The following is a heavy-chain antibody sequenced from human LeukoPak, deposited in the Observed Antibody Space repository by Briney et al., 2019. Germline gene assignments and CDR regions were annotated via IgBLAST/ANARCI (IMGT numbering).Heavy chain of an antibody. J-gene: IGHJ4*02. CDR2: IIPIFGTA. V-gene: IGHV1-69*05. Sequence: SVKVSCKASGGTFSSYAISWVRQAPGQGLEWMGGIIPIFGTANYAQKFQGRVTITTDESTSTAYMELSSLRSGDTAVYYCARDHDILTGYLDYWGQGTLVTVSS. CDR3: ARDHDILTGYLDY. D-gene: IGHD3-9*01. CDR1: GGTFSSYA.